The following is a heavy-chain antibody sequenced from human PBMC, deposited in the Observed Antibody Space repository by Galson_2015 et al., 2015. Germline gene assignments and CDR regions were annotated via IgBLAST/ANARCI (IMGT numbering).Heavy chain of an antibody. J-gene: IGHJ5*02. CDR1: GYTFTNYV. CDR2: INAGNGET. V-gene: IGHV1-3*01. D-gene: IGHD3-9*01. Sequence: SVKVSCKASGYTFTNYVMHWLRQAPGQRLEFMGTINAGNGETKYSQNFQGRVTITRDTSASTVYMDLSNLRSEDTAVYYCARGYSTSWFDWCHPWGQGTLIIVSS. CDR3: ARGYSTSWFDWCHP.